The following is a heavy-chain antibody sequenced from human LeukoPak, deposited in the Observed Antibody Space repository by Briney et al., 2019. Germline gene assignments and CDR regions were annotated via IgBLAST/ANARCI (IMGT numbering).Heavy chain of an antibody. J-gene: IGHJ4*02. CDR2: IGAYNGNT. Sequence: ASVKVSCKASGYTFTSYGISWVRQAPGQGLEWMGWIGAYNGNTNYAQKLQGRVTMTTDTSTSTAYMELRSLRSDDTAVYYCARTGRDYYDSSGYYYEDYWGQGTLVTVSS. CDR3: ARTGRDYYDSSGYYYEDY. D-gene: IGHD3-22*01. CDR1: GYTFTSYG. V-gene: IGHV1-18*01.